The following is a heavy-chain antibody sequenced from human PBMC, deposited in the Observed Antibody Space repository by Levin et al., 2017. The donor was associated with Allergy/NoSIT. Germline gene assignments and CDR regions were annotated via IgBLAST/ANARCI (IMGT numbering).Heavy chain of an antibody. J-gene: IGHJ4*02. CDR3: RTYYDNVWGSYRFDY. Sequence: GGSLRLSCTASGFTFGDYAMSWFRQAPGKGLEWVGFIRSTAYGGTTEYAASVKGRFTISRDDSKSIAYLQMNSLKTEDTAVYYCRTYYDNVWGSYRFDYWGQGTLVTVSS. V-gene: IGHV3-49*03. D-gene: IGHD3-16*02. CDR1: GFTFGDYA. CDR2: IRSTAYGGTT.